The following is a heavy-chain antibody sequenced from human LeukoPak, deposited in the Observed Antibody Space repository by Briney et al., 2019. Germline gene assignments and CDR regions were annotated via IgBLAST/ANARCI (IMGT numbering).Heavy chain of an antibody. Sequence: PSETLSLTCAVSGGSISSSSYSWGWIRQPPGKGLEWIGSLSYSGSTYYNPSLKSRVTISVDTSKNQFSLDLSSVTAADTAVYYCASAYGPFAFDIWGQGTMVTVSS. CDR1: GGSISSSSYS. CDR2: LSYSGST. J-gene: IGHJ3*02. V-gene: IGHV4-39*01. D-gene: IGHD2-21*01. CDR3: ASAYGPFAFDI.